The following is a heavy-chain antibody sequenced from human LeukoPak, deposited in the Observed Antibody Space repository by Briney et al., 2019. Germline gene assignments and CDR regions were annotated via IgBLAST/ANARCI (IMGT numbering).Heavy chain of an antibody. CDR2: ISGSGGST. Sequence: GGSLRLSCAASGFTFSSYAMSWVRQAPGKGLEWVSVISGSGGSTYYADSVKGRFTISRDNSKNTLYLQMNSLRAEDTAVYYCAKDLSSSWYVFQHWGQGTLVTVSS. J-gene: IGHJ1*01. CDR3: AKDLSSSWYVFQH. CDR1: GFTFSSYA. V-gene: IGHV3-23*01. D-gene: IGHD6-13*01.